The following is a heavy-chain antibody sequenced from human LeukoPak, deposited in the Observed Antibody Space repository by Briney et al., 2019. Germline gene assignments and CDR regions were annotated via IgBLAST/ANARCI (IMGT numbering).Heavy chain of an antibody. CDR3: ARAKSGGYDYLFDP. CDR2: IDESGGST. J-gene: IGHJ5*02. D-gene: IGHD5-12*01. Sequence: GGSLRLSCAASGFTFSSYIMTWVRQAPGKGLEWVSSIDESGGSTYYADSVKGQFTISRDNSQSSLYLEMNSLRAEDTAVYYCARAKSGGYDYLFDPWGQGTLSPSPQ. CDR1: GFTFSSYI. V-gene: IGHV3-23*01.